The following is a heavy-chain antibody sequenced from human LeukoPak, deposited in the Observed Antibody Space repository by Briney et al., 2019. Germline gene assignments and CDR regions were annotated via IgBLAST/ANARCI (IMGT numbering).Heavy chain of an antibody. CDR1: GYQFTGFW. V-gene: IGHV5-51*01. CDR2: IYPDGSDT. Sequence: GESLKISCKASGYQFTGFWIGWVRQKPGKGLEWMGIIYPDGSDTRYSPSFQGQVTISADTSISTAYLQWSSLKASDTAMYFCVRGYCSTVRCSNFDHWGPGTLVTVSS. J-gene: IGHJ4*02. CDR3: VRGYCSTVRCSNFDH. D-gene: IGHD2-2*01.